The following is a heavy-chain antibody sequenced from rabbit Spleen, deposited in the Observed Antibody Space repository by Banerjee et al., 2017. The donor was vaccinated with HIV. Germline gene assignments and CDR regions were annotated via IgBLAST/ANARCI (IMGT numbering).Heavy chain of an antibody. CDR1: GFSFSNKVV. CDR3: ARDTGSGGYGSMNL. J-gene: IGHJ4*01. V-gene: IGHV1S45*01. D-gene: IGHD1-1*01. CDR2: IDAGSSGST. Sequence: QEQVVASGGGLVKPEGSLKLSCTASGFSFSNKVVMCWVRQAPGKGLEWIACIDAGSSGSTYYASWAKGRFPISKTSSTTVDLKMTSLTAADTATYFCARDTGSGGYGSMNLWGPGTLVTVS.